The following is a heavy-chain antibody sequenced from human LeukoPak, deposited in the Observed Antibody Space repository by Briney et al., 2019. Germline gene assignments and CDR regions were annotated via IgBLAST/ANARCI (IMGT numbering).Heavy chain of an antibody. Sequence: SETLSLTCAVHGESFSAYIWSWIRQVPGKGLEWIGEIDHRGSSNYNPPLKSRATISVDTSKNHFSLSLTSVTAADTAVYYCATRSSTLAAARCFDDWGQGTVVTVSS. J-gene: IGHJ4*03. CDR3: ATRSSTLAAARCFDD. V-gene: IGHV4-34*01. CDR1: GESFSAYI. D-gene: IGHD6-6*01. CDR2: IDHRGSS.